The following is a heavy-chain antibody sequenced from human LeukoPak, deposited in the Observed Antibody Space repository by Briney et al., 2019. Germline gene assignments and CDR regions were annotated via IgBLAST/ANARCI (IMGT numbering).Heavy chain of an antibody. V-gene: IGHV4-39*07. CDR1: GGSISSSSYY. D-gene: IGHD1-7*01. Sequence: SETLSLTCTVSGGSISSSSYYWGWIRQPPGKGLEWIGSIYYSGSTYYNPSLKSRVTISVDTSKNQFSLKLSSVTAADTAVYYCARGGLWNYGEVVPVLDYWGQGTLVTVSS. CDR3: ARGGLWNYGEVVPVLDY. J-gene: IGHJ4*02. CDR2: IYYSGST.